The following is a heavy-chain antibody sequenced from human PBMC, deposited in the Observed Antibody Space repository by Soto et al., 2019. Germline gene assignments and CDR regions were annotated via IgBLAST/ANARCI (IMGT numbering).Heavy chain of an antibody. CDR3: ARGGDSSGYILLDY. CDR1: GGTFSSYA. J-gene: IGHJ4*02. Sequence: QVPLVQSGAEVKKPGTSVKVSCKASGGTFSSYAISWVRQAPGQGLEWMGGIIPIFGTANYAQKFQGSVTITADESTSTGYMELSSLSSEDPAAYYCARGGDSSGYILLDYWVQGTLVTVSS. CDR2: IIPIFGTA. D-gene: IGHD3-22*01. V-gene: IGHV1-69*01.